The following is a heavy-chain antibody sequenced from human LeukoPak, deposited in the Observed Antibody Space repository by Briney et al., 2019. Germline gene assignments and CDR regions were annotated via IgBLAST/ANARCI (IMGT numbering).Heavy chain of an antibody. D-gene: IGHD3-22*01. CDR1: GFTFSSYA. J-gene: IGHJ4*02. V-gene: IGHV3-23*01. Sequence: GGSLRLSCAASGFTFSSYAMSWVRQAPGKGLEWVSSGSGGSTYYADSVKGRFTISRDNSKNTLYLQMNSLRAEDTAVYYCARDVRRYYDSSGLWGQGTLVTVSS. CDR3: ARDVRRYYDSSGL. CDR2: SGSGGST.